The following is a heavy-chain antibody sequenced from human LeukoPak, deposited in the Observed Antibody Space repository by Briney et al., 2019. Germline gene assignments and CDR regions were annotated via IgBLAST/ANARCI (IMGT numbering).Heavy chain of an antibody. CDR1: GGSFSGYY. J-gene: IGHJ4*02. V-gene: IGHV4-34*01. Sequence: SETLSLTCAVYGGSFSGYYWSWIRQPPGKGLEWIGDINHSGSTNYNPSLKSRVTISVDTSKNQLSLKLSSVTAADTAVYYCARARGAMAPFDYWGQGTLVTVSS. D-gene: IGHD5-18*01. CDR3: ARARGAMAPFDY. CDR2: INHSGST.